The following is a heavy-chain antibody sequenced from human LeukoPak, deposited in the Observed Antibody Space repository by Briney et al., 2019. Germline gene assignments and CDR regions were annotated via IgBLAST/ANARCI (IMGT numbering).Heavy chain of an antibody. D-gene: IGHD6-6*01. CDR3: ASYLGSSRDY. V-gene: IGHV1-69*05. J-gene: IGHJ4*02. CDR1: GGTFSSYA. CDR2: IIPIFGTA. Sequence: SVKVSCKASGGTFSSYAISWVRQAPGQGLEWTGGIIPIFGTANYAQKFQGRVTMTRDMSTSTVYMELSSLRSEDTAVYYCASYLGSSRDYWGQGTLVTVSS.